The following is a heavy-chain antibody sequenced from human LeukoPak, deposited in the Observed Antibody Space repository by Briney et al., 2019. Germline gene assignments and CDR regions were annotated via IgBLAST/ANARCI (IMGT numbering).Heavy chain of an antibody. Sequence: GASVKVSCKTSGYTFTNYGISGVRQAPGLGLEWMGWISAYNGNPNYAQKVQGRVTMTTDTSTSTAYMELRSLRFDDTAVYYCARDQSVRLLQTSSTYFKHVFAIWGQGSMVTVSS. CDR2: ISAYNGNP. J-gene: IGHJ3*02. V-gene: IGHV1-18*01. D-gene: IGHD6-13*01. CDR3: ARDQSVRLLQTSSTYFKHVFAI. CDR1: GYTFTNYG.